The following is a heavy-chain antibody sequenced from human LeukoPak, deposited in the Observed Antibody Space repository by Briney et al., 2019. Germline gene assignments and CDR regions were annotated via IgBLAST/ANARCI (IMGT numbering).Heavy chain of an antibody. D-gene: IGHD6-19*01. CDR3: AKESSSQWLVRLLDY. V-gene: IGHV3-23*01. J-gene: IGHJ4*02. Sequence: GRSLRLSCAASGFTFSSYAMSWVRRAPGKGLEWVSAISGSGGSTYYAESVKGRFTISRDNSKNTLYLQMNSLRAEDTAVYYCAKESSSQWLVRLLDYWGQGTLVTVSS. CDR1: GFTFSSYA. CDR2: ISGSGGST.